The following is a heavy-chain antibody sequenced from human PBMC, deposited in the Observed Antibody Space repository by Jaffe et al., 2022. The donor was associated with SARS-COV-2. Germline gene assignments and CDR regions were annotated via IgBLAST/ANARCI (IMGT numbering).Heavy chain of an antibody. V-gene: IGHV7-4-1*02. CDR1: GYTFTSYT. Sequence: QVQLLQSGSELKEPGASVRVSCKASGYTFTSYTVNWVRQAPGQGLEWMGWINTNTGNPTYAQGFTGRFVFSLDTSVSTAYLQISSLKAEDTAVYYCASHVAGLGGWYHYYYYMDVWGKGTTVTVSS. CDR2: INTNTGNP. J-gene: IGHJ6*03. D-gene: IGHD6-19*01. CDR3: ASHVAGLGGWYHYYYYMDV.